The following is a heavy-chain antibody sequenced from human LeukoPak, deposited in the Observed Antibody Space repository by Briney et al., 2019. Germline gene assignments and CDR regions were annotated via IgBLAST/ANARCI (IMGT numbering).Heavy chain of an antibody. V-gene: IGHV4-4*07. D-gene: IGHD3-22*01. J-gene: IGHJ3*02. CDR3: ARGGGYYDSSGYRVSAFDI. CDR1: GGSISSYY. Sequence: SETLILTCTVSGGSISSYYWSWIRQPAGKGLEWIGRIYTSGSTNYNPSLKSRVTISVDTSKNQFSLKLSSVTAADTAVYYCARGGGYYDSSGYRVSAFDIWGQGTMVTVSS. CDR2: IYTSGST.